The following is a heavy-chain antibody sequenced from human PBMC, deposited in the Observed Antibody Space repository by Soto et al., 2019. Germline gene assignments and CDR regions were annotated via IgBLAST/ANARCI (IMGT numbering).Heavy chain of an antibody. CDR1: GFTFDDYT. D-gene: IGHD2-15*01. CDR2: ITWDGINI. J-gene: IGHJ4*02. CDR3: AKDGIAWH. V-gene: IGHV3-43*01. Sequence: GXSLRLSGTASGFTFDDYTIHWVRQAPGKGLEWVSLITWDGINIEYADSVRGRFTISRDNSKNSLYLKMNGLRHEDTAFYYCAKDGIAWHWGQGTLVTVSS.